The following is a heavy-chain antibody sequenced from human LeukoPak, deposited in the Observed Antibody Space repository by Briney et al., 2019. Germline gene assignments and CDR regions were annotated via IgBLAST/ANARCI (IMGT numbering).Heavy chain of an antibody. CDR3: ARSPLGARWELLVF. CDR1: GGTFSSYA. CDR2: INPSGGST. V-gene: IGHV1-46*01. Sequence: GASVKVSCKASGGTFSSYAISWVRQAPGQGLEWMGIINPSGGSTSYAQKFQGRVTMTRDTSTSTDYMELSSLRSEDTAVYYCARSPLGARWELLVFWGQGTLVTVSS. D-gene: IGHD1-26*01. J-gene: IGHJ4*02.